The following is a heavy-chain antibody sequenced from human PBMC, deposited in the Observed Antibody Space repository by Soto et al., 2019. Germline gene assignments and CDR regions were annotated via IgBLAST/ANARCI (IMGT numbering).Heavy chain of an antibody. CDR3: ARDERSSGWDNFDY. Sequence: PGGSLRLSCAASGFTFSSYAMSWVRQAPGKGLEWVSAIIGSGGSTYYADSVKGRFTISRDNSKNTLYLQMNSLRAEDTAVYYCARDERSSGWDNFDYWGQGTLVTVSS. CDR2: IIGSGGST. J-gene: IGHJ4*02. CDR1: GFTFSSYA. V-gene: IGHV3-23*01. D-gene: IGHD6-19*01.